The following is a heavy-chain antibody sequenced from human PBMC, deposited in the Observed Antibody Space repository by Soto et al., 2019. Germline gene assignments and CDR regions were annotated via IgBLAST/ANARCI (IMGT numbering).Heavy chain of an antibody. CDR1: GYSFSSFG. Sequence: QVQLVQSGAEVKEPGASVKVSCKASGYSFSSFGISWVRQAPGQGLEWVGWVSVPSGDTSSAQNFQGRVTVTTDTSTSTAYLEVGSLRSDDTAVYYCARTCRSGGSCYLEYWGEGTLVTVSS. CDR2: VSVPSGDT. D-gene: IGHD2-15*01. CDR3: ARTCRSGGSCYLEY. J-gene: IGHJ4*02. V-gene: IGHV1-18*01.